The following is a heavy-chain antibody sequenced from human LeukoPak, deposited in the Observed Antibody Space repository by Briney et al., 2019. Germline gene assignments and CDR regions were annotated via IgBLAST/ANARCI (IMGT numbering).Heavy chain of an antibody. V-gene: IGHV3-30*03. CDR2: ISYDGSNK. CDR3: ARANARMRYSGYDYDY. CDR1: GFTFSSYG. J-gene: IGHJ4*02. D-gene: IGHD5-12*01. Sequence: GGSLGLSCAASGFTFSSYGMHWVRQAPGKGLEWVAVISYDGSNKYYADSVRGRFTISRDNSKNTLYLQMNSLRAEDTAVYYCARANARMRYSGYDYDYWGQGTLVTVSS.